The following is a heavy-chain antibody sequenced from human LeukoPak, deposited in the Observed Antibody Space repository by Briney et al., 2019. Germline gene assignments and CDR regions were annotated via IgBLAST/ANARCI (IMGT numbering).Heavy chain of an antibody. CDR3: AREPGYYFDY. CDR1: GFTVSSNY. Sequence: GGSLRLSCAASGFTVSSNYMSWVRQAPGKGREWVSVMYSGGSTYYAASVKGRFTISRDNSKNTLYLQMNSLRAEDTAVYYCAREPGYYFDYWGQGTLVTVSS. J-gene: IGHJ4*02. CDR2: MYSGGST. V-gene: IGHV3-53*01.